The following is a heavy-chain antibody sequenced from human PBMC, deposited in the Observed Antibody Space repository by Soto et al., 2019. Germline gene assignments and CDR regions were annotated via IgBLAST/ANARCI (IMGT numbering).Heavy chain of an antibody. Sequence: SGGSLRLSCAASGFTFSSYAMSWVRQAPGKGLEWVSAISGSGGSTYYADSVKGRFTISRDNSKNTLYLQMNSLRAEDTAVYYCAKFKWESTSCLHHWGQGTLVTVSS. CDR1: GFTFSSYA. V-gene: IGHV3-23*01. CDR2: ISGSGGST. J-gene: IGHJ5*02. D-gene: IGHD2-2*01. CDR3: AKFKWESTSCLHH.